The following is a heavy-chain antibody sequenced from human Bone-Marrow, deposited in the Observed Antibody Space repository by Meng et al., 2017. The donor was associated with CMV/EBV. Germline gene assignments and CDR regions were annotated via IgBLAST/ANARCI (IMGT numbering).Heavy chain of an antibody. CDR2: INPNSGGT. J-gene: IGHJ6*02. D-gene: IGHD2-2*01. V-gene: IGHV1-2*02. CDR1: GYTFTGYY. Sequence: ASVKVSCKASGYTFTGYYMHWVRQAPGQGLEWMGWINPNSGGTNYAQKFQGRVTMTRDTSISTAYTELSRLRSDDTAVYYCARRSSTSSLGMDVWGQGTTVTVSS. CDR3: ARRSSTSSLGMDV.